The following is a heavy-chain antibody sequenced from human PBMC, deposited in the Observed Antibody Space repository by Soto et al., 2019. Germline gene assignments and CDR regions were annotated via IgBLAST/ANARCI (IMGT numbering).Heavy chain of an antibody. Sequence: SETLSLTCAVYGGSFSGYYWSWIRQPPGKGLEWIGEINHSGSTNYNPSLKSRVTISVDTSKNQFSLKLSSVTAADTAVYYCARVSRPRGPPYGSGSYRRPAEQTRYFDYWGQGTLVTVSS. CDR3: ARVSRPRGPPYGSGSYRRPAEQTRYFDY. V-gene: IGHV4-34*01. CDR2: INHSGST. CDR1: GGSFSGYY. J-gene: IGHJ4*02. D-gene: IGHD3-10*01.